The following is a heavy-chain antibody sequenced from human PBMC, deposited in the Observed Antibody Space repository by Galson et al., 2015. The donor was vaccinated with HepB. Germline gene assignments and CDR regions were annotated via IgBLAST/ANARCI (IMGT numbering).Heavy chain of an antibody. Sequence: LSLTCSVSGVSISSYYWSWIRQPPGKGLEWIGRIYCSGSISLNPSLKSRVTMSGDMSKNHLSLRLASVTAADTAIYYCARVPLNTVVTDYYFDYWGRGTLVTVSS. J-gene: IGHJ4*02. D-gene: IGHD4-11*01. CDR3: ARVPLNTVVTDYYFDY. V-gene: IGHV4-59*01. CDR2: IYCSGSI. CDR1: GVSISSYY.